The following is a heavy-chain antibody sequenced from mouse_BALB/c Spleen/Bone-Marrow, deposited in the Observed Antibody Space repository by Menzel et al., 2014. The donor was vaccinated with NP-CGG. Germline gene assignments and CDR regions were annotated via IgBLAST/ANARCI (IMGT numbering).Heavy chain of an antibody. Sequence: EVQLQQSGAELVKPGASVKLSCTASGFNIXDTYMHWVKQRPEQGLEWIGRIDPANGNTKYDPKFQGKATITADTSSNTAYLRLSSLTSEDTAVYYCALLYGNYDYWGQGTTPTVSS. CDR2: IDPANGNT. CDR1: GFNIXDTY. J-gene: IGHJ2*01. CDR3: ALLYGNYDY. V-gene: IGHV14-3*02. D-gene: IGHD2-10*02.